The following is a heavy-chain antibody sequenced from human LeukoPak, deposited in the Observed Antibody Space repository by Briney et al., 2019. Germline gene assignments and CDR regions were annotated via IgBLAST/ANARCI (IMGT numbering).Heavy chain of an antibody. CDR3: ARDQAGLNFDY. Sequence: PGGSLRLSCAASGFTFSSYSMNWVRQAPGKGLGWVSYISSSSNTIYYADSVKGRFTISRDNAETSLSLQMNSLRDEDTAVYYCARDQAGLNFDYWGQGTLVTVSS. D-gene: IGHD3-10*01. CDR2: ISSSSNTI. V-gene: IGHV3-48*02. J-gene: IGHJ4*02. CDR1: GFTFSSYS.